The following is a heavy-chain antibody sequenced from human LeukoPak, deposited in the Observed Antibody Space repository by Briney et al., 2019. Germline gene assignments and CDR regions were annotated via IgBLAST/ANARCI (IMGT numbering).Heavy chain of an antibody. CDR3: ARGHDFWSGTNWFDP. V-gene: IGHV1-18*01. CDR2: ISAYNGNT. CDR1: GYTFTSYG. D-gene: IGHD3-3*01. J-gene: IGHJ5*02. Sequence: ASVKVSCKASGYTFTSYGISWVRQAPGQGLEWMGWISAYNGNTNYAQKLQGRVTMTTDTSTSTAYMELRSLRSDDTAVYYCARGHDFWSGTNWFDPWGQGTLVTASS.